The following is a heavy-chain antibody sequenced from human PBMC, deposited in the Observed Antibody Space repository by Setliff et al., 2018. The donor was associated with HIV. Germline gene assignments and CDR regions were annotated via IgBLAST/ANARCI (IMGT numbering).Heavy chain of an antibody. CDR3: ARKQQLRWAWMASSYYYALDV. CDR1: AWSLSGYF. CDR2: INYAGVA. V-gene: IGHV4-34*01. J-gene: IGHJ6*02. D-gene: IGHD6-13*01. Sequence: PSETLSLTCGVDAWSLSGYFWVWVRQSPGRGLEWIGEINYAGVANYSPSLKSRVTMSIDTSKNQFSLRLSSVTAADTAVYYCARKQQLRWAWMASSYYYALDVWGPGTTVTVSS.